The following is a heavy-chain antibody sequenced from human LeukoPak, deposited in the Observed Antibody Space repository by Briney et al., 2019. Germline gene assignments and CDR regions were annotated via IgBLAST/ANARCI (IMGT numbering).Heavy chain of an antibody. CDR2: IKQDGSEK. V-gene: IGHV3-7*01. J-gene: IGHJ3*02. CDR1: GFTFSDYY. D-gene: IGHD1-26*01. CDR3: ARDLVGATRAFDI. Sequence: PGGSLRLSCAASGFTFSDYYMSWIRQAPGKGLEWVANIKQDGSEKYYVDSVKGRFTISRDNAKNSLYLQMNSLRAEDTAVYYCARDLVGATRAFDIWGQGTMVTVSS.